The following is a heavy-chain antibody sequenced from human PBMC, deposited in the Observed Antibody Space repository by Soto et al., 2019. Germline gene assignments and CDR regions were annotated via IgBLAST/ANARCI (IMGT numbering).Heavy chain of an antibody. V-gene: IGHV1-18*01. CDR3: ARAITVLENYYFYGMEV. J-gene: IGHJ6*02. D-gene: IGHD4-17*01. Sequence: QAQLVQSGPEVKKPGASVKVSCKASGYTFTSYGISWVRQAPGQGLEWMAWISAYNGNSNYAQKFQGRVTMTTDTSTSTAYMELRSLRSDDTAVYYCARAITVLENYYFYGMEVWGQGTTVTVSS. CDR1: GYTFTSYG. CDR2: ISAYNGNS.